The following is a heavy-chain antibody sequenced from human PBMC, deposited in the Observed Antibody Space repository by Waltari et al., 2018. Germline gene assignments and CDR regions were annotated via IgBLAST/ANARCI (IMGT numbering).Heavy chain of an antibody. D-gene: IGHD6-6*01. CDR2: IKQDGSEK. Sequence: EVQLVESGGGLVQPGGSLRLSCAASGFTFSSYWMSWVRQAPGKGLEWVANIKQDGSEKYYWDSVKGRFTISRDNAKNSLYLQMNSLRAEDTAVYYCASEYSSSLVFDYWGQGTLVTVSS. V-gene: IGHV3-7*01. CDR3: ASEYSSSLVFDY. CDR1: GFTFSSYW. J-gene: IGHJ4*02.